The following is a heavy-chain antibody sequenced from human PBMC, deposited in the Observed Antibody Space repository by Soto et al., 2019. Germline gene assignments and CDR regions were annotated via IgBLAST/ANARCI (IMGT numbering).Heavy chain of an antibody. CDR3: ASHNYDFWSGPNWFDP. J-gene: IGHJ5*02. Sequence: GGSLRLSCAASGFTFSSYWMSWVRQAPGKGLEWVANIKQDGSEKYYVDSVKGRFTISRDNAKNSLYLQMNSLRAEDTAVYYCASHNYDFWSGPNWFDPWGQGTLVTVSS. CDR1: GFTFSSYW. CDR2: IKQDGSEK. D-gene: IGHD3-3*01. V-gene: IGHV3-7*03.